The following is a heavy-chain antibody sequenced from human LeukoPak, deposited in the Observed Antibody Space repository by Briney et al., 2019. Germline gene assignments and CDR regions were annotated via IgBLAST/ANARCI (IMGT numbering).Heavy chain of an antibody. CDR1: GFTFSSYW. Sequence: PGGSLRLSCAASGFTFSSYWMSWVRQAPGKGLEWVANIKKDGSEKYYVDSVKGRFTISRDNAKNSLYLQMNSLRAEDTAVYYCARDGSGYYYDYWGQGTLVTVSS. CDR3: ARDGSGYYYDY. D-gene: IGHD3-22*01. CDR2: IKKDGSEK. J-gene: IGHJ4*02. V-gene: IGHV3-7*01.